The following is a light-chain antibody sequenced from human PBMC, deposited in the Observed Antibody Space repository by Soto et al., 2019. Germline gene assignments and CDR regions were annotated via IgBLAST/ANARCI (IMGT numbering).Light chain of an antibody. V-gene: IGKV1-5*01. CDR1: QSISRW. CDR3: QQYESYSPLT. CDR2: DAS. J-gene: IGKJ4*01. Sequence: IQMTQSPSTVSASVGDRVTITCRASQSISRWLAWYQQKPGKAPKFLIYDASTLETGVPSRFRGSGSGTEFTLTISNLQPDDFATYYCQQYESYSPLTFGGGTKVDIK.